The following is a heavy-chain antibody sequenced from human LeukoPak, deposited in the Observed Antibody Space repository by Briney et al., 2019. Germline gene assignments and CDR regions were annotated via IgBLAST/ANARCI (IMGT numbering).Heavy chain of an antibody. J-gene: IGHJ4*02. CDR3: ARSIAVAGTTFDY. D-gene: IGHD6-19*01. V-gene: IGHV3-48*02. CDR2: ISSSSSTI. Sequence: GGSLRLSCAAYGFTFSSYSMNLVRQAPGKGLEWVSYISSSSSTIYYADSVKGRFTISRDNAKNSLYLQMNSLRDEDTAVYYCARSIAVAGTTFDYWGQGTLVTVSS. CDR1: GFTFSSYS.